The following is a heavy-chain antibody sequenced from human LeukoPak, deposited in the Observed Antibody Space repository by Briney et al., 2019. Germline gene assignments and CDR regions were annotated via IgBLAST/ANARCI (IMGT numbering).Heavy chain of an antibody. CDR3: ARGQYVLLWFGDDMVAFDI. V-gene: IGHV1-18*01. Sequence: ASVKVSCKASGYTFTSYGISWVRQAPGQGLEWMGWISAYNGNTNYAQKLQGRVTMTTDTSTSTAYVELRSLRSDDTAVYYCARGQYVLLWFGDDMVAFDIWGQGTMVTVSS. D-gene: IGHD3-10*01. CDR1: GYTFTSYG. J-gene: IGHJ3*02. CDR2: ISAYNGNT.